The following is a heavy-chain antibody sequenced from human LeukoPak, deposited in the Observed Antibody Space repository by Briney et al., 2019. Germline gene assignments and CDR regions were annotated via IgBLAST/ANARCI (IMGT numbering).Heavy chain of an antibody. J-gene: IGHJ4*02. V-gene: IGHV1-69*06. CDR3: ARRIAAAHDY. Sequence: ASVKVSCKASGGTFSSYAISWVRQAPGQGLEWMGGIIPIFGTANYARKFQGRVTITADKSTSTAYMELSSLRSEDTAVYYCARRIAAAHDYWGQGTLVTVPS. CDR1: GGTFSSYA. D-gene: IGHD6-13*01. CDR2: IIPIFGTA.